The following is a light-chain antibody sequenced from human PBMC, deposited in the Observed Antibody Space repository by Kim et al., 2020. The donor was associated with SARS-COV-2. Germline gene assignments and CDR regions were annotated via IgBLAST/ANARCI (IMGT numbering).Light chain of an antibody. CDR3: QTWDTGTRV. V-gene: IGLV4-69*01. Sequence: QLVLTQSPSASASLGASVKLTCTLSNGHTTYGIAWHQQQPLKGPRYLMKLNTDGSPTRGDGIPDRFSASRSGAERYLTISRLQPEDEGDYYCQTWDTGTRVFGGGTQLTVL. J-gene: IGLJ3*02. CDR2: LNTDGSP. CDR1: NGHTTYG.